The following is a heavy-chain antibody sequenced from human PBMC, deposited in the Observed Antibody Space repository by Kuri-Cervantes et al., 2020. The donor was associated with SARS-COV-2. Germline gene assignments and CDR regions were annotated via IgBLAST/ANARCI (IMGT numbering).Heavy chain of an antibody. CDR2: IYYSGTT. V-gene: IGHV4-61*03. D-gene: IGHD3-3*01. J-gene: IGHJ4*02. CDR3: ARSTRWSGPLDY. Sequence: SETLSLTCTVSGGSINSGGYYWSWIRQHPGKGLEWIGHIYYSGTTNYNPSLKSRVTISVDTSKSHFSLKVNSVTAADTAVYYCARSTRWSGPLDYWGQGTLVTVSS. CDR1: GGSINSGGYY.